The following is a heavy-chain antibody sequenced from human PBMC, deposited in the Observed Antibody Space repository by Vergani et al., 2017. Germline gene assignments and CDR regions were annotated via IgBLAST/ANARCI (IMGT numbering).Heavy chain of an antibody. CDR2: INHSGST. CDR3: ASGIAAAGTRY. V-gene: IGHV4-34*01. CDR1: GGSFSGNY. J-gene: IGHJ4*02. D-gene: IGHD6-13*01. Sequence: QVQLQQWGAGLLKPSETLSLTCAVYGGSFSGNYWSWIRQPPGKGLEWIGEINHSGSTNYNPSLKSRVTISVDTSKNQFSLKLSSVTAADTAVYYCASGIAAAGTRYWGQGTLVTVSS.